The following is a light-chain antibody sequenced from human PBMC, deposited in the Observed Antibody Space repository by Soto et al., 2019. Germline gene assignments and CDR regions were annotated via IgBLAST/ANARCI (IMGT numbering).Light chain of an antibody. J-gene: IGLJ2*01. CDR1: SSDVGGYNY. CDR2: EVT. V-gene: IGLV2-8*01. CDR3: SSYAGSNNLI. Sequence: QSALTQPPSASGSPGQSVTISCTGTSSDVGGYNYVSWYQQHPDKAPKLMIYEVTKRPSGVPDRFSGSKSGNTASLTVSGLQTEDEADYYCSSYAGSNNLIFGGGTKL.